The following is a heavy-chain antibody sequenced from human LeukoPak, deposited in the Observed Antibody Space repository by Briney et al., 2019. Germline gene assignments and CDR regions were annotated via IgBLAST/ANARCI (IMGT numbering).Heavy chain of an antibody. Sequence: GGSLRLSCAASGFTFSSYWMHWVRQAPGKGLVWVSRINSDGSSTSYAGSVKGRFTISRDNAKNTLYLQMDSLRAEGTAVYYCTTGIGNYYYYWGQGTLVTVAS. D-gene: IGHD3-10*01. CDR1: GFTFSSYW. CDR3: TTGIGNYYYY. CDR2: INSDGSST. J-gene: IGHJ4*02. V-gene: IGHV3-74*01.